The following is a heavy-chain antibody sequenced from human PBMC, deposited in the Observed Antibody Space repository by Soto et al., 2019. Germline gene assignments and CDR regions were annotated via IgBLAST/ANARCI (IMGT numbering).Heavy chain of an antibody. D-gene: IGHD2-15*01. CDR1: GFTFSSYA. CDR2: ISGSGAST. CDR3: AKETERYCSGGSCYFDY. Sequence: GGSLRLSCAASGFTFSSYAMSWVRQAPGKGLEWVSAISGSGASTYYADSVKGRFTISRDNSKNTLYLQMNSLRAEDTAVYYCAKETERYCSGGSCYFDYWGQGTLVTVSS. V-gene: IGHV3-23*01. J-gene: IGHJ4*02.